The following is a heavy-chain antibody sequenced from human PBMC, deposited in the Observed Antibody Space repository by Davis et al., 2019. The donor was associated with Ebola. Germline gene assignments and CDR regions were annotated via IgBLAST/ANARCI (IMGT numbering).Heavy chain of an antibody. CDR3: AREGYPHGGYTY. Sequence: SVKVSCKASGYTFTAHYLHWVRQAPGQGLEWMGAIIPIFGTPNYAQKFQGRVTITADESTSTVYMELSSLRSEDTALYYCAREGYPHGGYTYWGQGTLVSVSS. CDR1: GYTFTAHY. V-gene: IGHV1-69*13. D-gene: IGHD3-16*01. CDR2: IIPIFGTP. J-gene: IGHJ4*02.